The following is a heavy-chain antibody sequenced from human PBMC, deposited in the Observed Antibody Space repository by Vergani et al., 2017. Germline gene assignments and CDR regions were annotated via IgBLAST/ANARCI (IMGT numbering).Heavy chain of an antibody. CDR2: IRSKANSYAT. Sequence: EVQLVESGGGLVQPGGSLKLSCAASGFTFSGSAMHWVRQASGKGLEWVGRIRSKANSYATAYAASVKGRFNISRDVSKNTAYLQMNSLKTEDTAVYYCTRVVGSYTDAFDIWGQGTMVTVSS. J-gene: IGHJ3*02. D-gene: IGHD1-26*01. V-gene: IGHV3-73*01. CDR3: TRVVGSYTDAFDI. CDR1: GFTFSGSA.